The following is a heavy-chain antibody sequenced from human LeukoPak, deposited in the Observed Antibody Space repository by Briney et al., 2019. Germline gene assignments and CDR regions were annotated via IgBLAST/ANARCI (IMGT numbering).Heavy chain of an antibody. J-gene: IGHJ4*02. CDR3: PKGYCTSTGCYRFDY. D-gene: IGHD2-2*01. Sequence: GGSLSLSCSASGFTFSSYAMSWVRQAPGKGLEWVSAISGSGGSTYYADSVKGRFTISRDNSKNTLYLQMNSLRAEDTAVYYCPKGYCTSTGCYRFDYWGQGTLVTVSS. CDR1: GFTFSSYA. CDR2: ISGSGGST. V-gene: IGHV3-23*01.